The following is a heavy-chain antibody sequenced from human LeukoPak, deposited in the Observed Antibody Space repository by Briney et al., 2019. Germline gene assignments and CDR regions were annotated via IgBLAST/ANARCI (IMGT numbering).Heavy chain of an antibody. Sequence: PGGSLRLSCAASGFTSSNAWMSWVRQAPGKGLEWVGRIKSKTDGGTTDCAAPVKGRFTISRDDSKNTLYLQMNSLKTEDTAVYYCTTTNPQYYYDSSGYYLDYWGQGTLVTVSS. D-gene: IGHD3-22*01. CDR1: GFTSSNAW. V-gene: IGHV3-15*01. CDR3: TTTNPQYYYDSSGYYLDY. J-gene: IGHJ4*02. CDR2: IKSKTDGGTT.